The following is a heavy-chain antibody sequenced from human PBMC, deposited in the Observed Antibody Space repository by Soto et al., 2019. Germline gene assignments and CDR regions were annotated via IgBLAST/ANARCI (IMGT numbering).Heavy chain of an antibody. CDR2: FNTYNGNT. Sequence: QVQLVQSGAEVKKPGASVKVSCKASGYTFSSYGITWVRQAPGQRLEWMGWFNTYNGNTNDAQKLQGRVTMTTDTSTSTAYMALRSLRSDDTAVYYCARGRIIVAGGFDPWGQGTLVTVSS. CDR3: ARGRIIVAGGFDP. V-gene: IGHV1-18*01. J-gene: IGHJ5*02. D-gene: IGHD6-19*01. CDR1: GYTFSSYG.